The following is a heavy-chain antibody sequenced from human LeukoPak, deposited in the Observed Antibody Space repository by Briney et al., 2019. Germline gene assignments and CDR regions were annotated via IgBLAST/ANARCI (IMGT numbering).Heavy chain of an antibody. CDR2: IIPILGIA. V-gene: IGHV1-69*02. Sequence: SVKVSCKASGGTFSSYTISWVRQAPGQGLEWMGRIIPILGIANYAQKFQGRVTITADKSTSTAYMELSSLRSEDTAVYYCAGGGGSGDCPYLPCDYWGQGTLVTVSS. CDR1: GGTFSSYT. J-gene: IGHJ4*02. CDR3: AGGGGSGDCPYLPCDY. D-gene: IGHD2-21*02.